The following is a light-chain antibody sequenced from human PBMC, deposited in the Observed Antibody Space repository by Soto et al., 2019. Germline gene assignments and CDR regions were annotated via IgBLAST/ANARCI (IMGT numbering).Light chain of an antibody. CDR2: AAS. CDR3: QLSYTTPRT. CDR1: QDINNY. Sequence: DIQMTQSPSSLSASVGDRVTITCRASQDINNYLNWFQQKPGKAPKLLINAASNLQSGVPSRFSGSGFGTDFTLTISSLQPEDFATYYCQLSYTTPRTFGQGTKVEIK. J-gene: IGKJ1*01. V-gene: IGKV1-39*01.